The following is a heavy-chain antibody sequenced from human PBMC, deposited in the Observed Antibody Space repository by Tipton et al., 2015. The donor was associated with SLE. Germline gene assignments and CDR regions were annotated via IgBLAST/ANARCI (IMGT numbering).Heavy chain of an antibody. CDR1: GLTVNSNN. V-gene: IGHV3-66*01. D-gene: IGHD3-3*01. CDR3: ARDLGLLRFLEWSPDY. J-gene: IGHJ4*02. CDR2: TFSDGSS. Sequence: SLRLSCEGSGLTVNSNNINWVRQAPGKGLEWVSLTFSDGSSTFADSVKGRFTISRDNSKDTLYLQMDGLRAEDTAVYYCARDLGLLRFLEWSPDYWGQGTLVTVSS.